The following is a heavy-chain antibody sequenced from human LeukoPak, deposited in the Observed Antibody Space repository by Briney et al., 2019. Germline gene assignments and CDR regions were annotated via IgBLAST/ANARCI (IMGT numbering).Heavy chain of an antibody. J-gene: IGHJ4*02. CDR2: INHSGST. D-gene: IGHD3-10*01. CDR1: GGSFSGYY. Sequence: SETLSLTCAVYGGSFSGYYWSWIRQPPGRGLEWIGEINHSGSTNYNPSLKSRVTISVDTSKNQFSLKLSSVTAADTAVYYCARGRIGYYYGSGSYLSHFDYWGQGTLVTVSS. V-gene: IGHV4-34*01. CDR3: ARGRIGYYYGSGSYLSHFDY.